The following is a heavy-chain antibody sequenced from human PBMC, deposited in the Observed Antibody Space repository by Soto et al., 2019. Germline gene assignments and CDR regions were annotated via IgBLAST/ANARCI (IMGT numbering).Heavy chain of an antibody. CDR3: ARVTQRDSALDI. J-gene: IGHJ3*02. CDR1: GYTFTGYY. CDR2: INPNSGGT. V-gene: IGHV1-2*02. Sequence: ASVKVSCKASGYTFTGYYMHWVLQAPGQGLEWMGWINPNSGGTNYAQKFQGRVTMTRDTSISTAYMELSRLRSDDTAVYYCARVTQRDSALDIWGQGTMVTVSS. D-gene: IGHD1-20*01.